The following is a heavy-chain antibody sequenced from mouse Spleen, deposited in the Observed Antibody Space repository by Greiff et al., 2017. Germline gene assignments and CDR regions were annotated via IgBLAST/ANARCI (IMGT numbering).Heavy chain of an antibody. CDR1: GFTFSDYG. J-gene: IGHJ3*01. D-gene: IGHD2-4*01. CDR2: ISSGSSTI. V-gene: IGHV5-17*01. Sequence: EVMLVESGGGLVKPGGSLKLSCAASGFTFSDYGMHWVRQAPEKGLEWVAYISSGSSTIYYADTVKGRFTISRDNAKNTLFLQMTSLRSEDTAMYYCARHYYDYDDGAYWGQGTLVTVSA. CDR3: ARHYYDYDDGAY.